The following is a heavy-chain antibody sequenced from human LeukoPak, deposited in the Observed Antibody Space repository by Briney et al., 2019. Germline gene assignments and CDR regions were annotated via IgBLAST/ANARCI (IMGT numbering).Heavy chain of an antibody. CDR3: GYRVKLWFVAGMDV. CDR1: GGSISSSSYY. Sequence: SETLSLTCTVSGGSISSSSYYWGWIRQPPGKGLEWIGSICYSGSTYYNPSLKSRVTISVDTSKSQFSLKLSSVTAADTAVYYCGYRVKLWFVAGMDVWGQGTTVTVSS. CDR2: ICYSGST. J-gene: IGHJ6*02. D-gene: IGHD5-18*01. V-gene: IGHV4-39*01.